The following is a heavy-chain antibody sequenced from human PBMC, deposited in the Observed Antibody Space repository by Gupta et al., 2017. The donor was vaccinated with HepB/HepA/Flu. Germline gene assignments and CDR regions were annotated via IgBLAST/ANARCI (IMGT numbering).Heavy chain of an antibody. Sequence: EVQLLESGGDLVQPGGSLRLSCAASGFTLSSYGMSWVRQAPGKGLEWVSALSRSGDDTFYKDSVKGRFTISRDNSKNTLYLQMNSLRAEDTAIYYCARTIFGVATKSPYYFEAWGQGTLVTVSS. J-gene: IGHJ5*02. CDR3: ARTIFGVATKSPYYFEA. CDR1: GFTLSSYG. V-gene: IGHV3-23*01. CDR2: LSRSGDDT. D-gene: IGHD3-3*01.